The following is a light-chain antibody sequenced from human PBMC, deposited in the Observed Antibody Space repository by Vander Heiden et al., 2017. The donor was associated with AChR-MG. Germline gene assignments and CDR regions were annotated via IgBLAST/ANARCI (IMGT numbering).Light chain of an antibody. Sequence: AIRMTQSPSSLPASIGDRVTITCRASQDIGTYLAWYQQKPGKAPYLLIYGASTLQSGVPSRFSGSGSGTDFTLTISRLQSEDFATYYCQQYYRSPWTFGQGTKVETK. CDR2: GAS. CDR3: QQYYRSPWT. V-gene: IGKV1-8*01. CDR1: QDIGTY. J-gene: IGKJ1*01.